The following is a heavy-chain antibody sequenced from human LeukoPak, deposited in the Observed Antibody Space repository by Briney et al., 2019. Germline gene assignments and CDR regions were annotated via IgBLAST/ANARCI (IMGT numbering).Heavy chain of an antibody. CDR1: GGSISSGGSS. D-gene: IGHD4-17*01. Sequence: SETLSLTCTVSGGSISSGGSSWSWIRQHPGKGLGWIGYIYYSGSTYYNPSLKSRVTISVDTSKNQFSLKLSSVTAADTAVYYCARGRRPYGVWFDPWGQGTLVTVSS. J-gene: IGHJ5*02. V-gene: IGHV4-31*03. CDR3: ARGRRPYGVWFDP. CDR2: IYYSGST.